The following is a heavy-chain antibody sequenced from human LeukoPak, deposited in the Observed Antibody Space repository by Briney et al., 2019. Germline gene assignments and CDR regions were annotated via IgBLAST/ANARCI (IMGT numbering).Heavy chain of an antibody. D-gene: IGHD3-16*01. J-gene: IGHJ4*02. Sequence: GGSLRLSCAASGYTFSSYSMNWVRQAPGKGLEWVSSISSSSSYIYYADSVKGRFTISRDNAKNSLYLQMNSLRAGDTAVYYCVLGEYHAPFDYWGQGTLVTVSS. CDR1: GYTFSSYS. V-gene: IGHV3-21*01. CDR2: ISSSSSYI. CDR3: VLGEYHAPFDY.